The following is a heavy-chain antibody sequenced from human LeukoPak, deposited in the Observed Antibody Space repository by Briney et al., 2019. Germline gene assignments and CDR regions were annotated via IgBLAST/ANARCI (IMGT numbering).Heavy chain of an antibody. Sequence: SETLSLTCSVSGGSISSSRYYWGWIRQPPGKGLEWIGSISYGGNTYYNSSLKSRVTISVDTSKNQFSLKLSSVTAADTAVYYCARRGSRTYYYYYMDVWGKGTTVTISS. CDR3: ARRGSRTYYYYYMDV. J-gene: IGHJ6*03. CDR1: GGSISSSRYY. CDR2: ISYGGNT. D-gene: IGHD2-2*01. V-gene: IGHV4-39*07.